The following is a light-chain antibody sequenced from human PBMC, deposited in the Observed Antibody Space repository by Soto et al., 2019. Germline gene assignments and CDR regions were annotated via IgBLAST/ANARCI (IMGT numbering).Light chain of an antibody. CDR1: SADVGGYNF. V-gene: IGLV2-14*03. J-gene: IGLJ2*01. CDR3: SSYTSSRTHVV. Sequence: QSAQTQPASVSGSPGQSITISCTGTSADVGGYNFVSWYQHHPGKAPKLMIYDVSNRPSGVSNRFSGSKSANTASLTISGLQAEDEADYYCSSYTSSRTHVVFGGGTKLTVL. CDR2: DVS.